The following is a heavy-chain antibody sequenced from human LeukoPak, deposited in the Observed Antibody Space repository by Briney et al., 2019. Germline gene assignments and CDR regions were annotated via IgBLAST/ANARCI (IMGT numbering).Heavy chain of an antibody. Sequence: SVKVSCKASGGTFSSYAISWVRLAPGQGLEWMGGIIPIFGTANYAQKFQGRVTITTDESTSTAYMELSSLRSEDTAVYYCARSSFCSSTSCQDFGWFDPWGQGTLVTVSS. J-gene: IGHJ5*02. CDR2: IIPIFGTA. CDR1: GGTFSSYA. V-gene: IGHV1-69*05. D-gene: IGHD2-2*01. CDR3: ARSSFCSSTSCQDFGWFDP.